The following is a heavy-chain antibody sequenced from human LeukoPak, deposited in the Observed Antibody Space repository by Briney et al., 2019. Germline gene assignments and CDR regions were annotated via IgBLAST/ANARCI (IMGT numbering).Heavy chain of an antibody. D-gene: IGHD3-10*01. Sequence: PSETLSLTCTVSGGSLGSGAYYWTWIRQHPGKGLEWIGYIYYSGSTYYNPSLKSRVTISVDTSKNQFSLELNSVTAADTAVYYCVSYGSGTYYADYWGQGTLVTVSS. J-gene: IGHJ4*02. V-gene: IGHV4-31*03. CDR2: IYYSGST. CDR3: VSYGSGTYYADY. CDR1: GGSLGSGAYY.